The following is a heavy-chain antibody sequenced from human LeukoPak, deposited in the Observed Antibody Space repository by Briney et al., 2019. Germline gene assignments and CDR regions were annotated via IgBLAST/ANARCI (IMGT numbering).Heavy chain of an antibody. J-gene: IGHJ5*02. D-gene: IGHD6-13*01. CDR2: IYPGDSDT. V-gene: IGHV5-51*01. CDR1: GYSCTSYW. CDR3: ARLVGRPPGIAAAGTGFDP. Sequence: GESLKISCKGSGYSCTSYWIGWVRQRPGKGLEWMGIIYPGDSDTRYSPSFQGQVTISADKSISTAYLQWSSLKASDTAMYYCARLVGRPPGIAAAGTGFDPWGQGTLVTVSS.